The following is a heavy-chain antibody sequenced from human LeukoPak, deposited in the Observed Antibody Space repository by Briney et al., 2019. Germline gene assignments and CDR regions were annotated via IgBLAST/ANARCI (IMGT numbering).Heavy chain of an antibody. CDR3: AKAYCSSSRCYFFDY. J-gene: IGHJ4*02. D-gene: IGHD2-2*01. V-gene: IGHV3-23*01. CDR2: ISDSGGYT. Sequence: GGSLRLSCAASGFTFSSYAMSWVRQAPGKGLEWVSVISDSGGYTYYADSVKGRFTISRDNSKNTLYLQMNSLRAEDTAVYYCAKAYCSSSRCYFFDYWGQGTLVTVSS. CDR1: GFTFSSYA.